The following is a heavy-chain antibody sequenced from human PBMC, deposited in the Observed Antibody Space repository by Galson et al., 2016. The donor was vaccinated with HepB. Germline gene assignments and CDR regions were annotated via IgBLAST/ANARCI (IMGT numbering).Heavy chain of an antibody. CDR2: ISYDGGTK. CDR1: GFRISNHG. V-gene: IGHV3-30*18. Sequence: SLRLSCAASGFRISNHGMQWVRQAPGKGLEWVAVISYDGGTKIYVDSVKGRFTISRDNSENTLDLQINSLRAEDTGVYYCAKHLPTRPWAGSLGPMDVWGKGTTVTVSS. CDR3: AKHLPTRPWAGSLGPMDV. J-gene: IGHJ6*03. D-gene: IGHD3-16*01.